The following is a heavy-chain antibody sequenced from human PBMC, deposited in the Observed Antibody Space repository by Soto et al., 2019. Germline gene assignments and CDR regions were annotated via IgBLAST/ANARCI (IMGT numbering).Heavy chain of an antibody. J-gene: IGHJ4*02. Sequence: SETLSLTCAVYGGSFSGYYWSWIRQPPGKGLEWIGEINHSGSTNYNPSLKSRVTISVDTSKNQFSLKLSSVTAADTTVYYCARGRRPYSSSWYFRLWGQGTLVTVSS. CDR3: ARGRRPYSSSWYFRL. V-gene: IGHV4-34*01. D-gene: IGHD6-13*01. CDR2: INHSGST. CDR1: GGSFSGYY.